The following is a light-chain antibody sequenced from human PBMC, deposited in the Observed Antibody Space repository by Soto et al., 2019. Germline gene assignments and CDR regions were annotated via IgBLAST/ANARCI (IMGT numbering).Light chain of an antibody. J-gene: IGKJ1*01. CDR3: QQFNDWPRT. V-gene: IGKV3-15*01. Sequence: EIVITQSPVTLSVSPGERATLSCRASQSVTSNLAWYHQKPGQAPRLLIYGASTRANGIPARFSGSGSGTEFTLTISNLQAEDFAMYYCQQFNDWPRTFCQGTTLQIK. CDR1: QSVTSN. CDR2: GAS.